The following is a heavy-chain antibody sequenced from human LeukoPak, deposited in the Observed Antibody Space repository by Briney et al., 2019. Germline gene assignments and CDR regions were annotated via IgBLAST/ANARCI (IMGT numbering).Heavy chain of an antibody. J-gene: IGHJ4*02. CDR3: ARDPYYYDSSGIL. D-gene: IGHD3-22*01. Sequence: SETLSLTCAVYGGSFSGYYWSWIRQPPGKGLEWIGEINHSGSTNYNPSLKSRVTISVDTSKNQFSLNLSSVTAADTAVYYCARDPYYYDSSGILWGQGTLVTVSS. V-gene: IGHV4-34*01. CDR1: GGSFSGYY. CDR2: INHSGST.